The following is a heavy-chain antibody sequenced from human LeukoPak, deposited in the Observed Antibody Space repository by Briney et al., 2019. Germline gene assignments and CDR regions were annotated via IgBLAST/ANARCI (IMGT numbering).Heavy chain of an antibody. CDR3: ARDLGLRYFDWLLGGSNWFDP. CDR1: GYTFTSYY. J-gene: IGHJ5*02. CDR2: IKPSGGST. D-gene: IGHD3-9*01. V-gene: IGHV1-46*01. Sequence: ASVKVSCKASGYTFTSYYMHWVRQAPGQGLEWMGIIKPSGGSTSYAQNFKGRVTMTRDTSTSTVYMELSSLRSEDTAVYYCARDLGLRYFDWLLGGSNWFDPWGQGTLVTVSS.